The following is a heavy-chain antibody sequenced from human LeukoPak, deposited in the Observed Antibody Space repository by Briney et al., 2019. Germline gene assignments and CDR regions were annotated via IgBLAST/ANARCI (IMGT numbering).Heavy chain of an antibody. D-gene: IGHD5-24*01. CDR1: GFTFSSYV. CDR2: ISHDGII. Sequence: GGSLRLSCETAGFTFSSYVMHWVRRTPGKGLVWVSRISHDGIISYADSVKGRFTISRDNAKNTLILQMNSLRVEDTAVYYCARDWVYKVDYWGRGTLVTVSS. CDR3: ARDWVYKVDY. V-gene: IGHV3-74*01. J-gene: IGHJ4*02.